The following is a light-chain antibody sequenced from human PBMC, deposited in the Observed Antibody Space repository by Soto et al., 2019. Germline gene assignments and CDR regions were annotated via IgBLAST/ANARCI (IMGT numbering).Light chain of an antibody. Sequence: DIVFTQSPGTLSLSPGERATLSCRASQSVSSDYLAWYQQKPGQAPRLLIYAASSRATGIPDRFSGSGSGADFTLTISRLEPEDFAVYYCQQSGSSPYTFGQGTRLEIK. V-gene: IGKV3-20*01. CDR3: QQSGSSPYT. CDR1: QSVSSDY. CDR2: AAS. J-gene: IGKJ5*01.